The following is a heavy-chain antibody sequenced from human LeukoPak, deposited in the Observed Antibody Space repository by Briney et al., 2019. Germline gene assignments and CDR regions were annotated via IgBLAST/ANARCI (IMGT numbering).Heavy chain of an antibody. CDR1: GFTFSDYN. CDR3: ARDAQWLVHKWFDP. J-gene: IGHJ5*02. D-gene: IGHD5-12*01. CDR2: ISSAGSII. Sequence: GGSLRLSCAASGFTFSDYNMNWVRQAPGKGLEWVSYISSAGSIIYYADSVNGRFTISRDNVKNSLFLQLNSLRAEDTAVYYCARDAQWLVHKWFDPWGQGTLVTVSS. V-gene: IGHV3-48*01.